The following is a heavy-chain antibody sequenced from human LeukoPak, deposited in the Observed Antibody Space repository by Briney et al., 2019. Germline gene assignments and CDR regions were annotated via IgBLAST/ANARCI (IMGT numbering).Heavy chain of an antibody. D-gene: IGHD3-10*01. V-gene: IGHV1-2*02. CDR3: ATLLSALETKP. J-gene: IGHJ5*02. CDR2: INPNSGGT. CDR1: EYTLTDHY. Sequence: GASVKVSCKASEYTLTDHYLHWVRQAPGQGLEWMGWINPNSGGTNYAQKFQGRVTMTRDTSISTAYMELSRLRSDDTAVYYCATLLSALETKPWGQGTQVTVSS.